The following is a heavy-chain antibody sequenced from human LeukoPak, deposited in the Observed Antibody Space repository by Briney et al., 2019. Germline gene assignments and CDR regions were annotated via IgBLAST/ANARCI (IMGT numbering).Heavy chain of an antibody. D-gene: IGHD3-22*01. V-gene: IGHV4-4*07. Sequence: SETLSLTCTVSGGSISSYYWSWIRQPAGKGLEWIGRIYTTGSTNYNPSLKSRVTMSVDTSKNQFSLKLSSVTAADTAVYYCARGKYYYDCNNYYRYFDPWGQGTLVTVSS. CDR1: GGSISSYY. CDR2: IYTTGST. CDR3: ARGKYYYDCNNYYRYFDP. J-gene: IGHJ5*02.